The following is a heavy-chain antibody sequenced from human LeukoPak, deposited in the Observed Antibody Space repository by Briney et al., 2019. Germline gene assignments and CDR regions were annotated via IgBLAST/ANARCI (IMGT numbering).Heavy chain of an antibody. CDR3: ARGNPYCSSTSCWTEAFDI. D-gene: IGHD2-2*01. Sequence: ASVKVSCKASGGTFSSYAISWVRQAPGQGLEWMGVIIPIFGTANYAQKFQGRVTITADESTSTAYMELSSLRSEDTAVYYCARGNPYCSSTSCWTEAFDIWGQGTMVTVSS. V-gene: IGHV1-69*01. CDR1: GGTFSSYA. CDR2: IIPIFGTA. J-gene: IGHJ3*02.